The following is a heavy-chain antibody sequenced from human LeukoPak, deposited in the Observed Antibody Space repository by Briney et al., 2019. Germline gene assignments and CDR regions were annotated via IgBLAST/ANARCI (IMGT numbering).Heavy chain of an antibody. V-gene: IGHV4-39*01. CDR3: ARGGLRLRGYYFDY. Sequence: SETLSLTCTVSGGSISSGSHHWGWFRQSPGKGLEWIGSIYYSRTTYYNPSLNSRVTISVVTSKNQFSLKLSSVTAADTAVYYCARGGLRLRGYYFDYWGQGTLVTVSS. CDR1: GGSISSGSHH. CDR2: IYYSRTT. D-gene: IGHD5-12*01. J-gene: IGHJ4*02.